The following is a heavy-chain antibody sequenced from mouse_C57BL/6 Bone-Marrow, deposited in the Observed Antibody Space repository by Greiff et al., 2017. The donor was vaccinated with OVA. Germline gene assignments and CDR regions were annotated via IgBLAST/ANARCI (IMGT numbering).Heavy chain of an antibody. D-gene: IGHD1-1*01. Sequence: EVKLVESGPVLVKPGASVKMSCKASGYTFTDYYMNWVKQSHGKSLEWIGVINPYNGGTSYNQKFKGKATLTVDKSSSTAYMELNSLTSEDSAVYYCARSPYYGSLYWGQGTTLTVSS. J-gene: IGHJ2*01. CDR2: INPYNGGT. V-gene: IGHV1-19*01. CDR1: GYTFTDYY. CDR3: ARSPYYGSLY.